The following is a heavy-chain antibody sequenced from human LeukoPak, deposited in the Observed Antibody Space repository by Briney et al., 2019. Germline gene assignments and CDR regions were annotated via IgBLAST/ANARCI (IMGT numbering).Heavy chain of an antibody. J-gene: IGHJ4*02. CDR1: GSTVSSNY. CDR2: IDSGGST. CDR3: VKDSVVVAGLVNYFDY. V-gene: IGHV3-66*01. D-gene: IGHD6-19*01. Sequence: GGSLRLSCAASGSTVSSNYMSWVRQAPGKGLEWVSVIDSGGSTSYADSVKGRFTISRDNSKNTLYLQMKGLRAEDTAVYYCVKDSVVVAGLVNYFDYWGQGTLVTVSS.